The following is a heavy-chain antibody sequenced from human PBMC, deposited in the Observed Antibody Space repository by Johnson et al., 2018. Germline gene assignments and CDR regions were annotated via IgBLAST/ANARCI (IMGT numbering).Heavy chain of an antibody. CDR2: ISGSGGNT. Sequence: VQLVESGGGLVQPGGSLRLSCAASGFTFSSYAMSGVRLAPGKGLECVPAISGSGGNTYYADLVKGRFTISRDNSTTTLYLQRNSLRAEDTAVYYCARGGTSSGWYNAFDSWGQGTMVTVSS. CDR1: GFTFSSYA. J-gene: IGHJ3*02. V-gene: IGHV3-23*04. D-gene: IGHD6-19*01. CDR3: ARGGTSSGWYNAFDS.